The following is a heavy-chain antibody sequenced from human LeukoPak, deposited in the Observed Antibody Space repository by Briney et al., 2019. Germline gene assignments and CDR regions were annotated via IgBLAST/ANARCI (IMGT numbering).Heavy chain of an antibody. Sequence: SQTLSLTCAVSGGSISSGGYSWSWIRQPPGEGLEWIGYIYHSGSTYYNPSLKSRVTISVDRSKNQFSLKLSSVTAVDTAVYYCATQLYYYYGMDVWGQGTTVTVSS. CDR3: ATQLYYYYGMDV. CDR2: IYHSGST. CDR1: GGSISSGGYS. D-gene: IGHD1-1*01. J-gene: IGHJ6*02. V-gene: IGHV4-30-2*01.